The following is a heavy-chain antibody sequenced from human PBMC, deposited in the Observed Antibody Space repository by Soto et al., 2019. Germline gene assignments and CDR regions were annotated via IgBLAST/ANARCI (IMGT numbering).Heavy chain of an antibody. D-gene: IGHD1-26*01. V-gene: IGHV3-48*03. Sequence: EVQLVESGGGLVQPGGSLRLSCAVSGFTFSSSEMYWVRQAPGKGLEWISYIHPSGQPLFYADSVKGRLPISRDNANNSLFLKMNCLRAEDTAVYYCARRASRWGQGTMVTVSS. CDR3: ARRASR. J-gene: IGHJ3*01. CDR1: GFTFSSSE. CDR2: IHPSGQPL.